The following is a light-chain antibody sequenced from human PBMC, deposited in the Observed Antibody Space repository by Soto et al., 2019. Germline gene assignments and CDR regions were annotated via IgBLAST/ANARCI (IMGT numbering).Light chain of an antibody. V-gene: IGKV1-39*01. J-gene: IGKJ4*01. CDR2: LAS. Sequence: DIQMTQSPSSLSASVGDRVTITCRASQSISSYLNWYQQKPGKAPKLLIYLASNLQSGVPRRFSGSGSGTEFTLTISSLQPEDFSTYYCLQDNNYPLTFGAGTRV. CDR1: QSISSY. CDR3: LQDNNYPLT.